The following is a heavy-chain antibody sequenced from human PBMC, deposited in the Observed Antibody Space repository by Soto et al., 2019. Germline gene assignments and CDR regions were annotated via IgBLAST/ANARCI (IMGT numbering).Heavy chain of an antibody. J-gene: IGHJ5*01. CDR3: AREVPYYYDNSGYYSSTLDS. Sequence: SETLSRTCTVSGGSIRSSGYYWSWVRQRPGKGLEWIGYIYDSGSTYYSPSLRSRVLISVDTAKNQFSLKLRSVTAADTALYYCAREVPYYYDNSGYYSSTLDSWGQGNLVTVSS. V-gene: IGHV4-31*03. CDR2: IYDSGST. CDR1: GGSIRSSGYY. D-gene: IGHD3-22*01.